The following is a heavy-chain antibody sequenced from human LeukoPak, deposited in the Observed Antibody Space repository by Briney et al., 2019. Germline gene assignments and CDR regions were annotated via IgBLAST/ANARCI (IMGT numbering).Heavy chain of an antibody. CDR3: ARDGVEMATVEPGKNAFDI. CDR2: IYSGGST. Sequence: PGGSLRLSCAASGFTVSSNYMSWVRQAPGKGLEWVSVIYSGGSTYYADSVKGRFTISRDNSKNTLYLQMNSLRAEDTAVYYCARDGVEMATVEPGKNAFDIWGQGTMVTVSS. J-gene: IGHJ3*02. V-gene: IGHV3-66*01. D-gene: IGHD5-12*01. CDR1: GFTVSSNY.